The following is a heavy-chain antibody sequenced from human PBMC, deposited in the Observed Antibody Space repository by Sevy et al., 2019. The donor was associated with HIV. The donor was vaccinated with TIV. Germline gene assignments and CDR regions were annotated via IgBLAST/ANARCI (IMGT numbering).Heavy chain of an antibody. CDR1: VGSFRDYY. CDR2: INHSGST. CDR3: ARAQLRSNWFDP. D-gene: IGHD2-8*01. J-gene: IGHJ5*02. V-gene: IGHV4-34*01. Sequence: SETLSLTCAVYVGSFRDYYWSWIRQSPGKGLEWIGDINHSGSTNYNPSLGGRVTLSVETSKNQFSLRLTSVTAADTAVYYCARAQLRSNWFDPWGRGTPVTVSS.